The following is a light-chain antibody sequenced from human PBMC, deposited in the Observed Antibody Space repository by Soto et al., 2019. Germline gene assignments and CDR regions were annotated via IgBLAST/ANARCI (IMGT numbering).Light chain of an antibody. CDR2: DNN. V-gene: IGLV1-51*01. CDR3: GTWDTSLHAV. CDR1: DSNIGNNY. J-gene: IGLJ2*01. Sequence: QSVLTQPPSVSAAPGQNVTISCSGSDSNIGNNYVSWYQQLPGTAPKLLIYDNNKRASGIPDRFSGSKSGTSGTLAITGLQTGDETNYYCGTWDTSLHAVFGGGTKLTVL.